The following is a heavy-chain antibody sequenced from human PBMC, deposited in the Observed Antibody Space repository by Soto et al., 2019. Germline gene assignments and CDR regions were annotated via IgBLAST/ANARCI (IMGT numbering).Heavy chain of an antibody. J-gene: IGHJ5*02. V-gene: IGHV4-61*01. CDR1: GGSVSSVSYY. D-gene: IGHD3-22*01. CDR3: AREESITMSAFDP. Sequence: PSETQSLTCSLSGGSVSSVSYYCSWTRQAPGKRLAWLGYTYYTSSSNYNPSPKSRVTMSVDTSKNQFSLKLSSVTASDTAVYYCAREESITMSAFDPWGQVTLVTV. CDR2: TYYTSSS.